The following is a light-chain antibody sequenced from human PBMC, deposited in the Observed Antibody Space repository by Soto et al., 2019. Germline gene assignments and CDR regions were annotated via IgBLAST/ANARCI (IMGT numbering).Light chain of an antibody. Sequence: EIVLTQSPGTLSLSPGERATLSCRASQSVSSSYLAWYQQKPGQAPRLLIYGASTRATNVPARFSGSGSGTDFTLTIGRLEPEDFAVYYCQQYGSSPWTFGQGTKVDIK. CDR1: QSVSSSY. V-gene: IGKV3-20*01. CDR2: GAS. CDR3: QQYGSSPWT. J-gene: IGKJ1*01.